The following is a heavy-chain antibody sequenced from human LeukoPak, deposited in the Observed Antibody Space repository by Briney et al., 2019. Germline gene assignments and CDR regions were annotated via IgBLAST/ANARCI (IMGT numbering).Heavy chain of an antibody. V-gene: IGHV3-11*01. D-gene: IGHD6-13*01. CDR2: ISSSATTI. CDR3: ARVGIEVGY. CDR1: GFTFSDSY. Sequence: GGSLRLSCAASGFTFSDSYMSWIRQAPGKGLEWVSYISSSATTIYYADSVKGRFTISGDNAKNSLYLQMNSLRADDTAIYYCARVGIEVGYWGQGTLVTVSS. J-gene: IGHJ4*02.